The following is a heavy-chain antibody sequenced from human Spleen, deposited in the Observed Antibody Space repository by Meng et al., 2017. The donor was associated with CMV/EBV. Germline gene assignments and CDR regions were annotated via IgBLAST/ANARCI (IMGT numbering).Heavy chain of an antibody. CDR3: ASSSFGGNSFYFDF. D-gene: IGHD4-23*01. J-gene: IGHJ4*02. CDR2: IQYDGTTK. CDR1: GLTFNRYA. V-gene: IGHV3-33*07. Sequence: GGSLRLSCAASGLTFNRYAMYWGRQAPGKGLEWVAVIQYDGTTKYYADSVKGRFTISRDNTRNTLYLQINSLRAEDTAVYYCASSSFGGNSFYFDFWGQGTLVTVSS.